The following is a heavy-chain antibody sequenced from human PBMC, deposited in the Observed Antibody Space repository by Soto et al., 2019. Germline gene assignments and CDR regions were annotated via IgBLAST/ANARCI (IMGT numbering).Heavy chain of an antibody. Sequence: PGGSLRLSCGASGFTFSSYGMHWVRQAPGKGLEWVAVIWYDGSNKYYADSVKGRFTISRDNSKNTLYLQMNSLRAEDTAVYYCSTDFYGSGSEPPFDYWGQGTLVTVSS. V-gene: IGHV3-33*01. J-gene: IGHJ4*02. CDR2: IWYDGSNK. D-gene: IGHD3-10*01. CDR3: STDFYGSGSEPPFDY. CDR1: GFTFSSYG.